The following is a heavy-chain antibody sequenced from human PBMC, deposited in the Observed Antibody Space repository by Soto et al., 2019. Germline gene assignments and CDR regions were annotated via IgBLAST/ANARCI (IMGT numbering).Heavy chain of an antibody. CDR3: ARDGYYYDSSGYQSVYYFDY. J-gene: IGHJ4*02. CDR1: GGSISSYY. CDR2: IYFSGST. D-gene: IGHD3-22*01. Sequence: QVQLQESGPGLVKPSETLSLTCTVSGGSISSYYWSWIRQPPGKGLEWIGYIYFSGSTNYNPSLKSRVTLSVDTSKDQFSLKLSSVTAADTAVYYCARDGYYYDSSGYQSVYYFDYWGPGTRVTVSS. V-gene: IGHV4-59*01.